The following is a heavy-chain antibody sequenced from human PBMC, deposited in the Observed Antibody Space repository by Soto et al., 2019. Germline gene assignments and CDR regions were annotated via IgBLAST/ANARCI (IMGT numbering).Heavy chain of an antibody. J-gene: IGHJ4*02. CDR3: ARGGDGSSWYHFDY. CDR1: GGSISSYY. V-gene: IGHV4-59*12. D-gene: IGHD6-13*01. CDR2: IYYSGST. Sequence: SETLSLTCTGSGGSISSYYWSWLRQPPGKGLEWIGYIYYSGSTNYNPSLKSRVTISVDTSKNQFSLKLSSVTAADTAVYYCARGGDGSSWYHFDYWGQGTLVTVSS.